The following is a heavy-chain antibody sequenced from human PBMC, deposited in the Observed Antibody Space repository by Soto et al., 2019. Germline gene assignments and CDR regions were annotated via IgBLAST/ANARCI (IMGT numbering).Heavy chain of an antibody. V-gene: IGHV1-2*04. CDR2: INPKSGGT. J-gene: IGHJ6*02. Sequence: RASVKVSCKASGYSFTDYHIHWVRQAPGQGLEWLGRINPKSGGTSTAQKFQGWVTMTRDRSISTVYMELTRVRSDDTAVYFCARGHSTDCSNGVCSFFYNHEMDVWGQGTTVTVSS. D-gene: IGHD2-8*01. CDR1: GYSFTDYH. CDR3: ARGHSTDCSNGVCSFFYNHEMDV.